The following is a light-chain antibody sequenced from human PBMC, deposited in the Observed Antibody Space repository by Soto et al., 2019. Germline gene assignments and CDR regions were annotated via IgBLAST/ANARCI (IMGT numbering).Light chain of an antibody. CDR2: DVS. CDR1: SSDVGTYNY. V-gene: IGLV2-11*01. J-gene: IGLJ1*01. Sequence: QSALTQPRSVSGSLGQSVTISCTGTSSDVGTYNYVSWYQQHPGKAPKVMIYDVSERPSGVPDRFSGSKSGNTASLTISGLQAEDEADYYCFSYAGSPRYGLGTGTKVTVL. CDR3: FSYAGSPRYG.